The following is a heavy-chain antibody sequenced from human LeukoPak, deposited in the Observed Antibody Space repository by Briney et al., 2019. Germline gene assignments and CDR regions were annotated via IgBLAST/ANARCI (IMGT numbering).Heavy chain of an antibody. Sequence: PSETLSLTCTVSGGSISSYYWSWIRQPPGKGLEWIGYINYSGSTNYNPSLKSRVTISVDTSKNQFSLKLSSVTAADTAVYYCAREGEVSFDYWGQGTLVTVSS. CDR1: GGSISSYY. J-gene: IGHJ4*02. CDR3: AREGEVSFDY. V-gene: IGHV4-59*01. CDR2: INYSGST. D-gene: IGHD2-21*01.